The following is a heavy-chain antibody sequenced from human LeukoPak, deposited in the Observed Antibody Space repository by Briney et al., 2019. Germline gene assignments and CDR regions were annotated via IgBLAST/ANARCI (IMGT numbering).Heavy chain of an antibody. CDR3: ARGDLYYYMDV. V-gene: IGHV3-20*04. J-gene: IGHJ6*03. Sequence: PGGSLRLSCAASGFIFNDHGMSWVRQGPGKGLEWVSGINWNGGNTNYADSVKGRFTISRDNAKNSLYLQMNCLRAEDTALYYCARGDLYYYMDVWGKGTTVTVSS. CDR2: INWNGGNT. CDR1: GFIFNDHG.